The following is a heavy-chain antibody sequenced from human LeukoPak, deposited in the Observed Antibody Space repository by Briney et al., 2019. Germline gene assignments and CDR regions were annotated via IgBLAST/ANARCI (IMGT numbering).Heavy chain of an antibody. D-gene: IGHD3-10*02. J-gene: IGHJ6*04. CDR1: GFTFNSYG. CDR2: ISYDGPNK. CDR3: AELGITMIGGV. V-gene: IGHV3-30*18. Sequence: GGSLRLSCAASGFTFNSYGMHWVRQAPGKGLEWVAIISYDGPNKYYTDSVKGRFTISRDNSKNTLYLQMNSLRAEDTAVYYCAELGITMIGGVWGKGTTVTISS.